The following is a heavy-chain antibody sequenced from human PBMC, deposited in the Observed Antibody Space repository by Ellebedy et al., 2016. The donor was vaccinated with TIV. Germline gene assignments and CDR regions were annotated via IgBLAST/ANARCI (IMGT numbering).Heavy chain of an antibody. CDR1: GFTFNNYA. V-gene: IGHV3-23*01. CDR3: ARGKSGTYIHHAFDS. J-gene: IGHJ4*02. CDR2: FGVSGDST. Sequence: GESLKISCAPSGFTFNNYAMSWVRQAPGKGLEWVSGFGVSGDSTYYADSVKGRFTISRDNSKNTLYLQMNSLRAEDTAIYYCARGKSGTYIHHAFDSWGQGTLVTVSS. D-gene: IGHD1-14*01.